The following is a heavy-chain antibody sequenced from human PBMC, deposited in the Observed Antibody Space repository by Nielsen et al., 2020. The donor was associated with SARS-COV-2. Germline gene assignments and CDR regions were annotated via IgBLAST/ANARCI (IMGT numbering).Heavy chain of an antibody. CDR1: GASISSSDSY. D-gene: IGHD1/OR15-1a*01. Sequence: SETLSLTCTVSGASISSSDSYWTWIRQPPGKGLEWIGYMYYSGSTYYNPSLESRVTISVDRSKSQFSLRLTSVTAADTAVYFCATGNKIFDDAFDVWGQGALVTVSA. CDR2: MYYSGST. V-gene: IGHV4-30-4*01. J-gene: IGHJ3*01. CDR3: ATGNKIFDDAFDV.